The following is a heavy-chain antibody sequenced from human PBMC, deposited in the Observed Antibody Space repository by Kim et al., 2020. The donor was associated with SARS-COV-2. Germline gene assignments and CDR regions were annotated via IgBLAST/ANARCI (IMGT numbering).Heavy chain of an antibody. CDR2: ISDDGSNK. V-gene: IGHV3-30-3*01. CDR1: GFTFSTYA. J-gene: IGHJ5*02. D-gene: IGHD6-13*01. CDR3: AREHMAAAGSNWFDP. Sequence: GGSLRLSCAASGFTFSTYAMHWVRQAPGKGLEWVAVISDDGSNKYYANSVKGRFTISRDNSKNTLYLQVNSLRAEDTAVYYCAREHMAAAGSNWFDPWGQGTLVTVSS.